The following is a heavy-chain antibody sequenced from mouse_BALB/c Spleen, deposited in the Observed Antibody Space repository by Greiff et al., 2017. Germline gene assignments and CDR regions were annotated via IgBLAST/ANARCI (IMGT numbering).Heavy chain of an antibody. Sequence: EVQLVESGGGLVQPGGSLKLSCAASGFTFSSYGMHWVRQAPEKGLEWVAYISSGSSTIYYTDKVKGRFTISRDNPKNTLFLQMTSLRSEDTAMYYCARGDYGRSYYAMDYWGQGTSVTVSS. CDR3: ARGDYGRSYYAMDY. CDR2: ISSGSSTI. J-gene: IGHJ4*01. CDR1: GFTFSSYG. V-gene: IGHV5-17*02. D-gene: IGHD1-1*01.